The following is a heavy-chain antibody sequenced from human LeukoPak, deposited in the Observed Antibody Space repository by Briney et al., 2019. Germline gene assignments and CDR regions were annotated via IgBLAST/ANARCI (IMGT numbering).Heavy chain of an antibody. CDR3: ASLEKDTAMEPT. D-gene: IGHD5-18*01. CDR2: ISSSSSYI. CDR1: GFTFSSYS. V-gene: IGHV3-21*01. J-gene: IGHJ4*02. Sequence: PGGSLRLSCAASGFTFSSYSMNWVRQAPGKGLEWVSSISSSSSYIYYADSVKGRFTISRDNAKNSLYLQMNSLRAEDTAVYYCASLEKDTAMEPTWGQGTLVTVSS.